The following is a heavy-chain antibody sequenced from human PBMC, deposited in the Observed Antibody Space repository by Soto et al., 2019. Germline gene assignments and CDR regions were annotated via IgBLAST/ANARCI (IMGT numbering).Heavy chain of an antibody. J-gene: IGHJ4*02. D-gene: IGHD2-2*03. CDR1: GGSISSGGYS. Sequence: SETLSLTCAVSGGSISSGGYSWSWIRQPPGKGLEWIGYIYHSGSTYYNPSLKSRVTISVDRSKNQFPLKLSSVTAADTAMYFCAAGLDHNKVGYWGQGTLVTVSS. V-gene: IGHV4-30-2*02. CDR3: AAGLDHNKVGY. CDR2: IYHSGST.